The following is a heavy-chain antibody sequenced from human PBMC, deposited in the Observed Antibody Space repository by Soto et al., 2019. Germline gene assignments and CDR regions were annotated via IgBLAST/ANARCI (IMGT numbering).Heavy chain of an antibody. Sequence: SETLSLTCTVSGGSISSGDYYWSWIRQPPGKGLEWIGSIYYSGNTYFSPSLKSRLTISVDMSKNQFSLKLRSVTAADTAVYYCARDLHGDNYYYGVDVWGQGTTVTVSS. CDR3: ARDLHGDNYYYGVDV. D-gene: IGHD4-17*01. J-gene: IGHJ6*02. CDR2: IYYSGNT. CDR1: GGSISSGDYY. V-gene: IGHV4-30-4*01.